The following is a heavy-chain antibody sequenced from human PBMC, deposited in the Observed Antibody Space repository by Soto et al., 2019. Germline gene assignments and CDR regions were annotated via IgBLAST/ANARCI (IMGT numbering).Heavy chain of an antibody. CDR1: GYTFTGYD. CDR3: ARGLMMYYDFWSGYDVRPYYGMDV. V-gene: IGHV1-8*01. D-gene: IGHD3-3*01. CDR2: MNPNSGNT. J-gene: IGHJ6*02. Sequence: ASVKVSCKASGYTFTGYDINWVRQATGQGREWMGWMNPNSGNTDYAQKFQGRVNMTRNTSISTAYMELSSLRSEDTAVYYCARGLMMYYDFWSGYDVRPYYGMDVWGQGTTVTVSS.